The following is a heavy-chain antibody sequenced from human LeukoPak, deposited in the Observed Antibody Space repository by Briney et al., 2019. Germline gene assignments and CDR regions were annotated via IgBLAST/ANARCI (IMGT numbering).Heavy chain of an antibody. CDR1: GFTFSTYS. CDR3: ARYRTTVTKDALDY. V-gene: IGHV3-21*01. CDR2: ISSYSNYI. D-gene: IGHD4-17*01. Sequence: GGSLRLSCAASGFTFSTYSMNWVRQAPGKGLEWVSSISSYSNYINYADSVKGRFTISRDNAKNSLYLQMNSLRAEDTAVYYCARYRTTVTKDALDYWGQGTLVTVSS. J-gene: IGHJ4*02.